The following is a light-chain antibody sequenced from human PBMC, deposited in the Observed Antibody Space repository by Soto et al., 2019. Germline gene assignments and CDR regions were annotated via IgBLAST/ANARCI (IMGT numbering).Light chain of an antibody. Sequence: IVLTQSPATLSLSPGKRATLSCRASQSISSYLVWYQQKPGQAPRLLIYDLSNRATGIPARFSGSGSGTDFTLTISSLEPEDFAAYYCQQVSSWPRTFGQGTKVDI. J-gene: IGKJ1*01. CDR3: QQVSSWPRT. CDR1: QSISSY. CDR2: DLS. V-gene: IGKV3-11*01.